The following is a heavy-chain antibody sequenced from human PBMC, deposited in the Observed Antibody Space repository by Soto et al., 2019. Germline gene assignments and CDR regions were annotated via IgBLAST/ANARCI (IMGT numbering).Heavy chain of an antibody. J-gene: IGHJ4*02. CDR1: DGSISSYY. CDR3: ARGGLIRGVLYY. D-gene: IGHD3-10*01. CDR2: IYYTGST. Sequence: SETLSLTCTVSDGSISSYYWGWIRQPPGKGLEWIGDIYYTGSTNYNASLKSRVTISEDTSKKQFSLELRFVTAADTAVYYCARGGLIRGVLYYWGQGTLVTVSS. V-gene: IGHV4-59*12.